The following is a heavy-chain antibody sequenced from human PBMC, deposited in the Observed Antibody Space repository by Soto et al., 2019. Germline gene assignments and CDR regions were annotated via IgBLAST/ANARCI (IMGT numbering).Heavy chain of an antibody. CDR1: GGSISSSNW. CDR3: ARALYSYGPKFDP. J-gene: IGHJ5*02. CDR2: IYHSGST. V-gene: IGHV4-4*02. D-gene: IGHD5-18*01. Sequence: SETLSLTCAVSGGSISSSNWWSWVRQPPGKGLEWIGEIYHSGSTNYNPSLKSRVTISVDKSKNQFSLKLSSVTAADTAVYYCARALYSYGPKFDPWGQGTLVTVSS.